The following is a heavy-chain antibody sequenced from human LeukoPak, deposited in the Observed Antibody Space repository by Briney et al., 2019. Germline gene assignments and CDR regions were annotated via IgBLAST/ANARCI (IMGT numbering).Heavy chain of an antibody. CDR3: ARGSAYYDSSGYYTR. CDR2: IYYSGST. J-gene: IGHJ4*02. D-gene: IGHD3-22*01. Sequence: SVTLSLTCTVSGGSISSGGYYWSWLRQHPGKGLEWIGYIYYSGSTYYNPSLKSLVTISVDTSKNQFSLKLSSVTAADTAVYYCARGSAYYDSSGYYTRWGQGTLVTVSS. V-gene: IGHV4-31*01. CDR1: GGSISSGGYY.